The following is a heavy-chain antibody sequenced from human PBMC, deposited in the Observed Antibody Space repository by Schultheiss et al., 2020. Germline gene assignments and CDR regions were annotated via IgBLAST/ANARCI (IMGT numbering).Heavy chain of an antibody. CDR2: IYYSGST. V-gene: IGHV4-39*07. CDR3: ARAYGGNHYYYYMDV. Sequence: SETLSLTCTVSGGSISGSSYYWGWIRQPPGKGLEWIGSIYYSGSTYYNPSLKSRVTISVDTSKNQFSLKLSSVTAADTAVYYCARAYGGNHYYYYMDVWGKGTTVTVSS. J-gene: IGHJ6*03. CDR1: GGSISGSSYY. D-gene: IGHD4-23*01.